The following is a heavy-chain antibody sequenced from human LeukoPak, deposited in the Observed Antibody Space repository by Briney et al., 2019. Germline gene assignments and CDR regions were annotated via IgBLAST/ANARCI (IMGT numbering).Heavy chain of an antibody. Sequence: ASVKVSCKASGYTFTGYYMHWVRQAPGQGLEWMGWINPNSGGTNYAQKFQGRVTMNRDTSISTAYMELSRLRPDYTAVYYCARVILGGTNDAFDIWGQGTMVTVSS. CDR2: INPNSGGT. D-gene: IGHD1-26*01. CDR3: ARVILGGTNDAFDI. V-gene: IGHV1-2*02. J-gene: IGHJ3*02. CDR1: GYTFTGYY.